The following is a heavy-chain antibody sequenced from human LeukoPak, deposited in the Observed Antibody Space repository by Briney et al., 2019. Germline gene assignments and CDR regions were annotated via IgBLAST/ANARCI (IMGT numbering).Heavy chain of an antibody. J-gene: IGHJ6*02. V-gene: IGHV3-23*01. CDR1: GFTFSNFW. D-gene: IGHD2-21*01. CDR3: AKDRASEDV. Sequence: PGGSLRLSCAASGFTFSNFWMNWVRQAPGKGLEWVSAISGSGGSTYYADSVKGRFTISRDSSKNTLYLQMDSLRAEDTAVYYCAKDRASEDVWGQGTTVTVSS. CDR2: ISGSGGST.